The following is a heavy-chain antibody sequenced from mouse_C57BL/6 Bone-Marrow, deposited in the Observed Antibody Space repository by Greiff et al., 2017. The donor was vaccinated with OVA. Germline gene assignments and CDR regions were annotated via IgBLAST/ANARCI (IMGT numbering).Heavy chain of an antibody. CDR1: GFNIKDDY. CDR2: IDPENGDT. Sequence: VRLQQSGAELVRPGASVKLSCTASGFNIKDDYMHWVKQRPEQGLEWIGWIDPENGDTEYASKFQGKATITADTSSNTAYLQLSSLTSEDTAVYYCKGPWFAYWGQGTLVTVSA. CDR3: KGPWFAY. J-gene: IGHJ3*01. V-gene: IGHV14-4*01.